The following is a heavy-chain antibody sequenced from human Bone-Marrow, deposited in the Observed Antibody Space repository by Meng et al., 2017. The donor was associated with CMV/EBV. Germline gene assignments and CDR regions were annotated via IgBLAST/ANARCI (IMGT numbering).Heavy chain of an antibody. J-gene: IGHJ5*02. CDR2: INPNSGGT. CDR3: ARGCEIVVVPAAIDT. D-gene: IGHD2-2*01. CDR1: GYTFTGYY. Sequence: ASVMVSCNASGYTFTGYYMHWVRQAPGQGLEWMGWINPNSGGTNYSQKFQGRVTMIRDTSISTAYMERSRLRSDDTAVYYCARGCEIVVVPAAIDTWGQGTLVTVSS. V-gene: IGHV1-2*02.